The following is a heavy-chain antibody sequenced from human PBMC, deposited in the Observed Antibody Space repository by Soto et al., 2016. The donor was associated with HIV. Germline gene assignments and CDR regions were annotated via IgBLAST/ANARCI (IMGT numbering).Heavy chain of an antibody. J-gene: IGHJ6*02. CDR1: GFTVSSNY. V-gene: IGHV3-66*01. D-gene: IGHD3-10*01. Sequence: EVQLVESGGGLVQPGGSLRLSCAASGFTVSSNYMSWVRQAPGKGLEWVSVIYSGGSTYYADSVKGRFTISRDNSKNTLYLQMNSLRAEDTAVYYCARDSGFPFGELGGYYGMDVWGQGTTVTVSS. CDR3: ARDSGFPFGELGGYYGMDV. CDR2: IYSGGST.